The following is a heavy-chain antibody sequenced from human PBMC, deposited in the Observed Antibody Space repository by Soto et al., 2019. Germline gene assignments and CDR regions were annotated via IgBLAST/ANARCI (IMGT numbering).Heavy chain of an antibody. Sequence: PSETLYITCTVSGGSISSSSYYWGWIRQPPGKGLEWIGSIYYSGSTYYNTSLKSRVTISVDTSKNQFSLKLSSVTAADTAVYYCARGWRGNWNYDCAPKNVCYYYYGQDVSGQGTTDT. D-gene: IGHD1-7*01. V-gene: IGHV4-39*01. J-gene: IGHJ6*02. CDR2: IYYSGST. CDR1: GGSISSSSYY. CDR3: ARGWRGNWNYDCAPKNVCYYYYGQDV.